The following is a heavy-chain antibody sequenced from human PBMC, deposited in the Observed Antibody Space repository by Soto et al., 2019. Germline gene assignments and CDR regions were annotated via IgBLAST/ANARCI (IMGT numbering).Heavy chain of an antibody. CDR2: IWYDGSNK. J-gene: IGHJ6*02. D-gene: IGHD3-9*01. CDR3: ARCLGGYDILTGYYRYGMDV. V-gene: IGHV3-33*01. CDR1: GFTFSSCG. Sequence: GGSLRLSCAASGFTFSSCGMHWVRQAPGKGLEWVAVIWYDGSNKYYADSVKGRFTISRDNSKNTLYLQMNSLRAEDTAVYYCARCLGGYDILTGYYRYGMDVWGQGTTVTVSS.